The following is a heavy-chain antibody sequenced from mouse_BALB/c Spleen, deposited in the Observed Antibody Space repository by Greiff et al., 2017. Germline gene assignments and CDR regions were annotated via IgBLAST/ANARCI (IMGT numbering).Heavy chain of an antibody. CDR2: INPYNDGT. D-gene: IGHD1-1*01. V-gene: IGHV1-14*01. CDR1: GYTFTSYV. J-gene: IGHJ1*01. CDR3: ARSLLFYGSSYGAGWYFDV. Sequence: EVQLQQSGPELVKPGASVKMSCKASGYTFTSYVMHWVKQKPGQGLEWIGYINPYNDGTKYNEKFKGKATLTSDKSSSTAYMELSSLTSEDSAVYYCARSLLFYGSSYGAGWYFDVWGAGTTVTVSS.